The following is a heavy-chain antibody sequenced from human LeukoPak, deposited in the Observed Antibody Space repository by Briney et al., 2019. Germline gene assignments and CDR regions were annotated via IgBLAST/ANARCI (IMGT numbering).Heavy chain of an antibody. Sequence: SETLSLTCTVSGGSISSYYWSWIRQPPGKGLEWIGYIYYSGSTNYNPSLKSRVTISVDTSKNQFSLKLSSVTAADTAVYYCARRLGYCSSTSCYAFDYWGQGTLVTVSS. V-gene: IGHV4-59*08. D-gene: IGHD2-2*03. CDR2: IYYSGST. J-gene: IGHJ4*02. CDR3: ARRLGYCSSTSCYAFDY. CDR1: GGSISSYY.